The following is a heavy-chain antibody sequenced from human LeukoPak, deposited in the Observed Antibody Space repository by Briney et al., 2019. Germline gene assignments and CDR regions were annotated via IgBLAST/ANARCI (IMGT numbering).Heavy chain of an antibody. CDR2: IYYSGST. CDR1: GGSISSSSYY. Sequence: SETLSLTCTVSGGSISSSSYYWGWIRQPPGKGLEWIGSIYYSGSTYYNPSLKSRVTISVDTSKNQFSLKLSSVTAADTAVYYCAGRPVGATRIDYWGQGTLVTVSS. D-gene: IGHD1-26*01. V-gene: IGHV4-39*01. CDR3: AGRPVGATRIDY. J-gene: IGHJ4*02.